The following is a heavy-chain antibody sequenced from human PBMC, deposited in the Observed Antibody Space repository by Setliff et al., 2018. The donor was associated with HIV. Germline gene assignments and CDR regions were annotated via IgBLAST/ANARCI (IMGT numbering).Heavy chain of an antibody. Sequence: GGSLRLSCAASGFTFSDYYMSWIRQAPGKGLEWVSYISSRGSTIYYADSVKGQFTISRDNAKNSLYLQMNSLRAEDTAVYYCARPNYYDSSGSFDYWGQGTLVTVSS. CDR1: GFTFSDYY. CDR3: ARPNYYDSSGSFDY. J-gene: IGHJ4*02. V-gene: IGHV3-11*04. D-gene: IGHD3-22*01. CDR2: ISSRGSTI.